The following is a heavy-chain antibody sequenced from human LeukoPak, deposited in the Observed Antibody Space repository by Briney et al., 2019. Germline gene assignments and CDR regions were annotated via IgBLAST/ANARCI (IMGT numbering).Heavy chain of an antibody. D-gene: IGHD3-22*01. V-gene: IGHV4-59*12. Sequence: SETLSLTCSVSGDSIATYYWSWIRQPPGKGLEWIGYVSYSGSPYYSPSLKSRVTMSVDTSKNQFSLKLSSVTAADTAVYYCARTYYYDSSGKTVWFDPWGQGTLVTVSS. CDR3: ARTYYYDSSGKTVWFDP. CDR1: GDSIATYY. CDR2: VSYSGSP. J-gene: IGHJ5*02.